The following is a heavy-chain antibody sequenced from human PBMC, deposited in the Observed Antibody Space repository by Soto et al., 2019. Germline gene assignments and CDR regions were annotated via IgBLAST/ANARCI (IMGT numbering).Heavy chain of an antibody. CDR2: INHSGST. CDR3: ARGLGIAARFRANWFDP. V-gene: IGHV4-34*01. D-gene: IGHD6-6*01. Sequence: KTSETLSLTCAVYGGSFSGYYWSWIRQPPGKGLEWIGEINHSGSTNYNPSLKSRVTISVDTSKNQFSLKLSSVTAADTAVYYCARGLGIAARFRANWFDPWGQGTLVTVSS. CDR1: GGSFSGYY. J-gene: IGHJ5*02.